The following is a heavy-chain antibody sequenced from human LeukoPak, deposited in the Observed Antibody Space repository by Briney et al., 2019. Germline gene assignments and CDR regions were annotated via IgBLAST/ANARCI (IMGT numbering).Heavy chain of an antibody. V-gene: IGHV3-11*04. D-gene: IGHD6-19*01. CDR2: ISSSGSTV. CDR3: ARDLGSYSSGWYMGFDY. CDR1: GFTFSDYY. Sequence: GGSLRLSCAASGFTFSDYYMSWIRQAPGKGLEWVSYISSSGSTVYYADSVKGRFTISRDNAKNSLYLQMNSLRAEDTAIYYCARDLGSYSSGWYMGFDYWGQGTLVTVSS. J-gene: IGHJ4*02.